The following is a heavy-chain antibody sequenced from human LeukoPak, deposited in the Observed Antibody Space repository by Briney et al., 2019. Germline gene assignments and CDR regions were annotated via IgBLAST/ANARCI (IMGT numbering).Heavy chain of an antibody. J-gene: IGHJ6*04. V-gene: IGHV4-61*02. CDR3: ARENSLAEDV. Sequence: PSESLSLTCTVSGGSISSGSYYWSWIRQPAGKGLEWIGRIYTSGSTNYNPSLKSRVTISVDTSKNQFSLKLSSVTAADTAVYYCARENSLAEDVWGKGTTVTVSS. CDR2: IYTSGST. CDR1: GGSISSGSYY. D-gene: IGHD2/OR15-2a*01.